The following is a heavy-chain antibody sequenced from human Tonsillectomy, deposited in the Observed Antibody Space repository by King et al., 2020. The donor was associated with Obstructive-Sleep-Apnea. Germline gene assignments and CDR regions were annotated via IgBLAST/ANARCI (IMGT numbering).Heavy chain of an antibody. CDR3: ARGYCGGDCSPGDAFDI. V-gene: IGHV4-30-2*01. J-gene: IGHJ3*02. Sequence: LQLQESGSGLVKPSQTLSLTCAVSGGSISSVGYSWNWIRQPPGKGLEWIGYVFRSGNTYYNPSLKNRVTISVDRSNNQFSLKLNSVTAADTAVYHCARGYCGGDCSPGDAFDIWGQGTMLTVSS. CDR2: VFRSGNT. D-gene: IGHD2-21*02. CDR1: GGSISSVGYS.